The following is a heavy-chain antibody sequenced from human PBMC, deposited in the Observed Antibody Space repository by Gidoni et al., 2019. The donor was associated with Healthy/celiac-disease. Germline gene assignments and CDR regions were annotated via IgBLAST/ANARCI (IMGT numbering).Heavy chain of an antibody. CDR2: GSEK. D-gene: IGHD6-19*01. V-gene: IGHV3-7*04. Sequence: GSEKYYVDSVKGRFTISRDNAKNSLYLQMNSLRAEDTAVYYCARDATVAGMGGFYYYYYGMDVWGQGTTVTVSS. J-gene: IGHJ6*02. CDR3: ARDATVAGMGGFYYYYYGMDV.